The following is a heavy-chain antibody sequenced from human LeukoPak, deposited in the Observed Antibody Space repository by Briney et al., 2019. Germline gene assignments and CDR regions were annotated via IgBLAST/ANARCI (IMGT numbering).Heavy chain of an antibody. V-gene: IGHV3-30-3*01. J-gene: IGHJ4*02. D-gene: IGHD6-19*01. CDR1: GFTSSSYV. Sequence: GKSLRLSCAGSGFTSSSYVMHWVRQAPGKGLEWVACILYDGATKYHADSVKGRFTISRDNSKNTLFLEMNSLRPEDSAVYYCAREQGRSSSLDYWGQGTLVTVSS. CDR2: ILYDGATK. CDR3: AREQGRSSSLDY.